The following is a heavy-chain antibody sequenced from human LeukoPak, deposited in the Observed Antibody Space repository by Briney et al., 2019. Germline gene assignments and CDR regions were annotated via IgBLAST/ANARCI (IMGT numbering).Heavy chain of an antibody. J-gene: IGHJ4*02. CDR3: AKDNYYGSGSYYNGGDY. Sequence: PGGSLRLSCAASGFTFSSYGMHWVRQAPGKGLEWVAFIRYDGSNKYYADSVKGRFTISRDNSKNTLYLQMNSLRAGDTAVYYCAKDNYYGSGSYYNGGDYWGQGTLVTVSS. D-gene: IGHD3-10*01. V-gene: IGHV3-30*02. CDR2: IRYDGSNK. CDR1: GFTFSSYG.